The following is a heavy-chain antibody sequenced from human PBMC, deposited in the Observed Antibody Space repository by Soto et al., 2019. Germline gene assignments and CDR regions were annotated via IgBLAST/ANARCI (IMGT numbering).Heavy chain of an antibody. CDR1: GGTFTNDA. D-gene: IGHD2-21*02. V-gene: IGHV1-69*01. CDR3: AREVVTETKLGYFDF. Sequence: QVHLVQSGAEVKKSGSSVRVSCTASGGTFTNDAVSWVRQAPGQGLEWLGRNIPFFGTPDYSQSFQGRLTITADESTGTAYMDLRSLRSDDTAVYYCAREVVTETKLGYFDFWGQGTLVTVSS. CDR2: NIPFFGTP. J-gene: IGHJ4*02.